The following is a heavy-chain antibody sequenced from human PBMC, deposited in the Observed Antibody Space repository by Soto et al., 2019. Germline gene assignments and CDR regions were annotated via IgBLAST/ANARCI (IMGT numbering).Heavy chain of an antibody. J-gene: IGHJ6*02. CDR3: AADPYYDFWSGRNGMDV. Sequence: SVKVSCKASGFTFTSSAVQWVRQARGQRLEWIGWIVVGSGNTNYAQKFQERVTITRDMSTSTAYMELSSLRSEDTAVYYCAADPYYDFWSGRNGMDVWGQGTTVTVSS. D-gene: IGHD3-3*01. CDR1: GFTFTSSA. V-gene: IGHV1-58*01. CDR2: IVVGSGNT.